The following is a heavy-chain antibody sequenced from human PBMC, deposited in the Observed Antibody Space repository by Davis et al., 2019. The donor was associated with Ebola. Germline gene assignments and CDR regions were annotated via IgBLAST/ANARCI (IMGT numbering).Heavy chain of an antibody. Sequence: GESLKISCTDSVITFSSYAMTWVRQAPGKGLEWVSAISGSGGSTYYADSVKGRFTISRDNSKNTLYLQMNSLRAEDTAIYYCARGGYYESSGYSHAAFDIWGQGTMVTVSS. CDR1: VITFSSYA. CDR2: ISGSGGST. CDR3: ARGGYYESSGYSHAAFDI. J-gene: IGHJ3*02. D-gene: IGHD3-22*01. V-gene: IGHV3-23*01.